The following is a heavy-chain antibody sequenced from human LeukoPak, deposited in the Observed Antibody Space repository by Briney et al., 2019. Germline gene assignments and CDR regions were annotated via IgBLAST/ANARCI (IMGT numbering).Heavy chain of an antibody. J-gene: IGHJ4*02. D-gene: IGHD1-26*01. Sequence: GESLKISCKCSGYSFTRYWIGWVRQMPGKGLEWMGIIYPGDFDTRYSPSFQGQVTISAEKSISTAYLQWSSLKASDTAIYYCAKNTREGNYFDYWGQGTLVTVSS. V-gene: IGHV5-51*01. CDR2: IYPGDFDT. CDR1: GYSFTRYW. CDR3: AKNTREGNYFDY.